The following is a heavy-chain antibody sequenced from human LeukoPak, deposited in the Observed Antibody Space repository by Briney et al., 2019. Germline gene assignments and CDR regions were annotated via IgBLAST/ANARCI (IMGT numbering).Heavy chain of an antibody. CDR1: GFTFSSYA. V-gene: IGHV3-23*01. D-gene: IGHD1-26*01. J-gene: IGHJ4*02. CDR2: ISGSGGST. Sequence: PGGSLRLSCAASGFTFSSYAMSWVRQAPGKGLEWVSAISGSGGSTYYADSVKGRFAISRDNSQNTLYLQMYGLRDEDTAVYYCARGGWEPYFDYWGQGTLVTVSS. CDR3: ARGGWEPYFDY.